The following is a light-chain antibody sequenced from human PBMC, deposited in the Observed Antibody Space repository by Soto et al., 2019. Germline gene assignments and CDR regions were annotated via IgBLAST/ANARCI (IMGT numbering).Light chain of an antibody. CDR1: QSVLYSSNNKNY. CDR3: QQYYSTLTWT. V-gene: IGKV4-1*01. CDR2: WAS. J-gene: IGKJ1*01. Sequence: DIVMTQSPDSLAVSLGERATINCKSSQSVLYSSNNKNYFAWYQQKPGQPPKLLIYWASTRESGVPDRFSGSGSGTDFTLTISSLQAEAVAVYYCQQYYSTLTWTFGQGTKVEIK.